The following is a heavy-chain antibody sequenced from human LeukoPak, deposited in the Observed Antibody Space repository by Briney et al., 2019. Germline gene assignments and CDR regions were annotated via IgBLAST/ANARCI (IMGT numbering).Heavy chain of an antibody. J-gene: IGHJ4*02. V-gene: IGHV4-34*01. CDR3: ARVGYDILTDY. Sequence: SETLSLTRAVYGGSFSGYYWSWIRQPPGKGLEWIGEINHSGSTNYNPSLKSRVTISVDTSKNQFSLKLSSVTAADTAVYYCARVGYDILTDYWGQGTLVTVSS. D-gene: IGHD3-9*01. CDR2: INHSGST. CDR1: GGSFSGYY.